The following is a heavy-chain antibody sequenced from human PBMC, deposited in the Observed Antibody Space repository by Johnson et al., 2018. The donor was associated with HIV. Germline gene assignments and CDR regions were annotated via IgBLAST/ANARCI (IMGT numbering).Heavy chain of an antibody. CDR1: GFSFRSYG. CDR2: ISGSGGST. J-gene: IGHJ3*01. V-gene: IGHV3-23*04. Sequence: VQLVESGGGVVQPGGSLRLSCAASGFSFRSYGMHWVRQAPGKGLEWVSAISGSGGSTYYADSVKGRFTISRDNSKNTLYLLMNSLRGEDTAVYYCARILLGYCRAWGQGTMVTVSS. CDR3: ARILLGYCRA. D-gene: IGHD2-15*01.